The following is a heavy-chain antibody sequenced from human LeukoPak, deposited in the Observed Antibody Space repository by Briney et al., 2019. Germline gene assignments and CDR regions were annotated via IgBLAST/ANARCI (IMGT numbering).Heavy chain of an antibody. J-gene: IGHJ5*02. CDR2: IYTSGST. CDR3: ARGEGSFCSSTTCYSYKWFDP. CDR1: GGSISSYY. V-gene: IGHV4-4*07. Sequence: SETLSLTCTVSGGSISSYYWSWIRQPAGKGLEWIGRIYTSGSTNYNPSLTSRVTMSVDTSKNQFSLKLNSVTAADTAVYYCARGEGSFCSSTTCYSYKWFDPWGREPWSPSPQ. D-gene: IGHD2-2*01.